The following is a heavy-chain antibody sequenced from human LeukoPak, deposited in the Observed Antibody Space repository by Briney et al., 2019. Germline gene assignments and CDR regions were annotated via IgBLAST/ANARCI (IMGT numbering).Heavy chain of an antibody. V-gene: IGHV3-23*01. CDR1: GFIFSTYA. Sequence: PGGSLRLSCTASGFIFSTYAMSWVRQAPGKGLEYVSSITGSAFSTYYADSVKGRFTISRDNSKNTLYLQMNSLRAEDTAVYYCARDLVVWGQGTTVTVSS. CDR3: ARDLVV. J-gene: IGHJ6*02. CDR2: ITGSAFST.